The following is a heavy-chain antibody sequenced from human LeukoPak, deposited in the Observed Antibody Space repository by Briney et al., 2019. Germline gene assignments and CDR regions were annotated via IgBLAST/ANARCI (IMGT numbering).Heavy chain of an antibody. CDR3: ARAAGYYYDSSGWYYFDY. V-gene: IGHV3-30-3*01. J-gene: IGHJ4*02. CDR1: GFTFSSYA. D-gene: IGHD3-22*01. CDR2: ISYDGSNK. Sequence: GGSLRLSCAASGFTFSSYAMHWVRQAPGKGLEWVAVISYDGSNKYYADSVKGRFTISRDNSKNTLYLQMNSLRAEDTAVYYCARAAGYYYDSSGWYYFDYWGQGTLVTVSS.